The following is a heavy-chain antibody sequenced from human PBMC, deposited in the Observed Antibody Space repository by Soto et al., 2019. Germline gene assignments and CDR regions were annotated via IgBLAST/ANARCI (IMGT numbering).Heavy chain of an antibody. V-gene: IGHV4-39*01. CDR3: ARLTWFGELPLDYFDY. Sequence: SETLSLTCTVSGGSIRSSSYYWDWIRQPPGKGLEWIGSIYYSGSTYYNPSLKSRVTISVDTSKNQFSLKLSSVTAADTAVYYCARLTWFGELPLDYFDYWGQGTQVTVSS. J-gene: IGHJ4*02. D-gene: IGHD3-10*01. CDR2: IYYSGST. CDR1: GGSIRSSSYY.